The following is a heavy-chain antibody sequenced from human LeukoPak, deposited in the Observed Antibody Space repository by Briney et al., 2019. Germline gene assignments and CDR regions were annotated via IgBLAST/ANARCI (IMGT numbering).Heavy chain of an antibody. J-gene: IGHJ5*02. V-gene: IGHV4-59*02. CDR2: LYYSGST. CDR1: GGSVSSYY. Sequence: SETLSLTCTVSGGSVSSYYWSWIRQPPGKGLEWIGDLYYSGSTNDNPSLKSRVTMSVDTSTNQFSLKLSSVAAADTAVYYCARELRVAATYWFDPWGQGTLVTVSS. CDR3: ARELRVAATYWFDP. D-gene: IGHD2-15*01.